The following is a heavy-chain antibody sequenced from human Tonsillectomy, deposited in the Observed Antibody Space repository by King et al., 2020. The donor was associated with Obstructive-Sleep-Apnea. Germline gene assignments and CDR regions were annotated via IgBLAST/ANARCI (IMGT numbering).Heavy chain of an antibody. CDR1: GYNFDTYW. CDR2: IYPDDSDT. J-gene: IGHJ4*02. CDR3: ASTITGSADY. V-gene: IGHV5-51*01. Sequence: VQLVESGAEVRKPGESLKISCKGSGYNFDTYWIGWVRQRPGKGLEWMGIIYPDDSDTRYGPSFQGQVTISADKSISTPYLQWISLKASDTAMYYCASTITGSADYWGQGTLVTVSS. D-gene: IGHD5-12*01.